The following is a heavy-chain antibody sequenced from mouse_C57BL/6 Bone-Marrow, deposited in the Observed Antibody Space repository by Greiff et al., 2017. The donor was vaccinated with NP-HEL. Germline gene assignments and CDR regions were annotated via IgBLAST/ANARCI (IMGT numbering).Heavy chain of an antibody. CDR2: ISSGGSYT. CDR1: GFTFSSYG. V-gene: IGHV5-6*01. CDR3: ARIYDGYPFDY. D-gene: IGHD2-3*01. J-gene: IGHJ2*01. Sequence: EVQGVESGGDLVKPGGSLKLSCAASGFTFSSYGMSWVRQTPDKRLEWVATISSGGSYTYYPDSVKGRFTISRDNAKNTLYLQMSSLKSEDTAMYYCARIYDGYPFDYWGQGTTLTVSS.